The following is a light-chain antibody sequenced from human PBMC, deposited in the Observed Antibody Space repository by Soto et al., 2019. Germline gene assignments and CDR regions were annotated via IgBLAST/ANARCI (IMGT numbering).Light chain of an antibody. Sequence: EIVLTQSPGTLSLSPGERATLSCRTSQSVSSSYIAWYQQKPGQARRLLIYGASSRATGVPERFSGSGSGTDFTLNISSLDPEECAVYYCQQYGSPPYTFGQGTKLEI. CDR1: QSVSSSY. CDR2: GAS. J-gene: IGKJ2*01. V-gene: IGKV3-20*01. CDR3: QQYGSPPYT.